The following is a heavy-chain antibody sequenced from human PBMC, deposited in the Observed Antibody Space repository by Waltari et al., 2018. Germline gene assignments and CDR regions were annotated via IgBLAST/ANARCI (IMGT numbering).Heavy chain of an antibody. D-gene: IGHD6-19*01. J-gene: IGHJ4*02. CDR3: ARREGSSGLFDY. CDR1: GGSISSYY. CDR2: IYYSGST. Sequence: QVQLQESGPGLVKPSETLSLTCTVSGGSISSYYWSWIRQPAGKGLEWIGSIYYSGSTYYNPSLKSRVTISVDTSKNQFSLKLSSVTAADTAVYYCARREGSSGLFDYWGQGTLVTVSS. V-gene: IGHV4-4*07.